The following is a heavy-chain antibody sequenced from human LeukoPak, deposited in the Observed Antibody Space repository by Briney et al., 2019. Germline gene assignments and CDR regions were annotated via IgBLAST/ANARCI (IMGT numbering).Heavy chain of an antibody. CDR1: GFTFSSYS. Sequence: GGSLRLSCAASGFTFSSYSMNWVRQAPGKGLEWVSYISSDSRTIYYADSVKGRFTISRDNAKNSLYLQMKSLRDEDTAVYYCARYGSGTSYITNYFDYWGQGTLVTVTS. V-gene: IGHV3-48*02. J-gene: IGHJ4*02. D-gene: IGHD3-10*01. CDR2: ISSDSRTI. CDR3: ARYGSGTSYITNYFDY.